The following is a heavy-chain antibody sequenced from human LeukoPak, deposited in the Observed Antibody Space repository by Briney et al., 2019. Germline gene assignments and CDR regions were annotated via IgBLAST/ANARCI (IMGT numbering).Heavy chain of an antibody. CDR2: ISGSGGST. J-gene: IGHJ4*02. CDR3: AKEVAAAATYYFDY. CDR1: GFTFSSYA. Sequence: GGSLRLSCTASGFTFSSYAMNWVRQAPGKGLEWVSGISGSGGSTYYADSVKGRFTISRDNSKNTLYLQMNSLRAEDTAVYYCAKEVAAAATYYFDYWGQGTLVTVSS. V-gene: IGHV3-23*01. D-gene: IGHD6-13*01.